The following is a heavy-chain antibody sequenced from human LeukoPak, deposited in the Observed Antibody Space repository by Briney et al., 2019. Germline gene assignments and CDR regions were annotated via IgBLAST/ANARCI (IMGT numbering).Heavy chain of an antibody. J-gene: IGHJ4*02. Sequence: ASVKVSCKASGYIFINYHINWVRQATGQGLEWMGWINPNNGDSGYAQKFQGRVTITRDTSASAAYMELRSLTSEDTAVYFCARTTSLTASGYDYWGQGTLVTVSS. D-gene: IGHD4-17*01. V-gene: IGHV1-8*03. CDR1: GYIFINYH. CDR2: INPNNGDS. CDR3: ARTTSLTASGYDY.